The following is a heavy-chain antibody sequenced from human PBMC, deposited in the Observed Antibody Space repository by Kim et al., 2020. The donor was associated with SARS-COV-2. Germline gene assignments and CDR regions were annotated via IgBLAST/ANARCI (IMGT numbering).Heavy chain of an antibody. Sequence: SVKVSCKASGGTFSSYAISWVRQAPGQGLEWMGGIIPIFGTANYAQKFQGRVTITADESTSTAYMELSSLRSEDTAVYYCASVRGEEGNWFDPWGQGTLVTVSS. CDR3: ASVRGEEGNWFDP. CDR1: GGTFSSYA. J-gene: IGHJ5*02. CDR2: IIPIFGTA. V-gene: IGHV1-69*13. D-gene: IGHD3-10*02.